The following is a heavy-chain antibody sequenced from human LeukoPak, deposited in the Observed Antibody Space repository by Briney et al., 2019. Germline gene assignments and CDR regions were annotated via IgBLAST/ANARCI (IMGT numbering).Heavy chain of an antibody. V-gene: IGHV3-23*01. J-gene: IGHJ6*03. CDR3: AKVGYSYYYYYMDV. CDR2: ISGSGGST. CDR1: GFTVSTKY. Sequence: GSLRLSRAASGFTVSTKYMSWVRQAPGKGLEWVSAISGSGGSTYYADSVKGRFTISRDNSKNTLYLQMNSLRAEDTAVYYCAKVGYSYYYYYMDVWGKGTTVTVSS. D-gene: IGHD2-21*01.